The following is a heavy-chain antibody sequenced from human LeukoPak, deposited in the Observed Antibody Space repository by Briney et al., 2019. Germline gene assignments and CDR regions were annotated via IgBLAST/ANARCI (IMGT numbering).Heavy chain of an antibody. Sequence: GRSLRLSCAASGFTFSSYSMNWVRQAPGKGLEWVSSISSSSSYIYYADSVKGRFTISRDNAKNSLYLQMNSLRAEDTAVYYCARDGLLWFGELLLYYYYGMDVWGKGTTVTVSS. CDR2: ISSSSSYI. J-gene: IGHJ6*04. V-gene: IGHV3-21*01. D-gene: IGHD3-10*01. CDR1: GFTFSSYS. CDR3: ARDGLLWFGELLLYYYYGMDV.